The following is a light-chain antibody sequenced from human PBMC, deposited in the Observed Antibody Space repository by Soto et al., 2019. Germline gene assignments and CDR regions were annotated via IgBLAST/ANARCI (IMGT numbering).Light chain of an antibody. CDR2: GNR. V-gene: IGLV1-40*01. CDR3: ATWDDSLGGPV. Sequence: QSVLTQPPSVSGAPGQRVTISCTGNNSNLGAGYDVHWYQQLPGAAPKLVIFGNRNRPSGVPERFSGSRSGTSASLAIRGLQSEDEADYYCATWDDSLGGPVFGGGTQLTVL. CDR1: NSNLGAGYD. J-gene: IGLJ3*02.